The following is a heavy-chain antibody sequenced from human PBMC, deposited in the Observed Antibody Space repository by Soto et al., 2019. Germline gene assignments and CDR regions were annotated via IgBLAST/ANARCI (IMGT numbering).Heavy chain of an antibody. CDR2: IYYSGST. V-gene: IGHV4-59*01. CDR3: AREGADYGDYGGFDY. Sequence: SETLSLTCTVSGGSISGYYWSWIRQPPGKGLEWIGYIYYSGSTNYNPSLKSRVTISVDTSKNQFSLKLSSVTAADTAVYYCAREGADYGDYGGFDYWGQGTLVTVSS. D-gene: IGHD4-17*01. J-gene: IGHJ4*02. CDR1: GGSISGYY.